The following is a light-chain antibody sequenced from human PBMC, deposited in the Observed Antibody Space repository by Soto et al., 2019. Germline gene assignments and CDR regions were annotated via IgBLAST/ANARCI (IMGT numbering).Light chain of an antibody. CDR1: QSVSSY. CDR3: QQYSKWPLT. Sequence: EIVLTQSPATLSLSPGERASLSCRASQSVSSYLAWYQRKPGQAPRLLIYGASTRATGIPARFSGSGSGTEFILTISSLQSEDFAVYYCQQYSKWPLTFGGGPRWIS. J-gene: IGKJ4*01. CDR2: GAS. V-gene: IGKV3-15*01.